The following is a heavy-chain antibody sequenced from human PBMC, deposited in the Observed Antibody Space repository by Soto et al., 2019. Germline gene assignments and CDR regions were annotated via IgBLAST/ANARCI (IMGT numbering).Heavy chain of an antibody. CDR1: GFSLTTNAVG. J-gene: IGHJ4*02. D-gene: IGHD6-19*01. V-gene: IGHV2-5*02. Sequence: QITLKESGPTLVKPTQTLTLTCSFSGFSLTTNAVGVGWIRQPPGKAPEWLALIYWDDDKQYSPSLKSRLTIPKDTSKNQVLLTMTNMDTVDTATYHCAHGSAWLHDYWGQGILVTVSS. CDR3: AHGSAWLHDY. CDR2: IYWDDDK.